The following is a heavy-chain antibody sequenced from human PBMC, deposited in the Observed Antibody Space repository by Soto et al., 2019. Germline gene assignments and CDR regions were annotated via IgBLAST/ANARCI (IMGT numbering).Heavy chain of an antibody. CDR2: INSDGSST. V-gene: IGHV3-74*01. D-gene: IGHD2-2*01. CDR3: ARVSCSSTSCYPDY. J-gene: IGHJ4*02. Sequence: GGSLRLSCAASGFTFSSYSMNWVRQAPGKGLVWVSRINSDGSSTSYADSVKGRFTISRDNAKNTLYLQMNSLRAEDTAVYYCARVSCSSTSCYPDYWGQGTLVTVSS. CDR1: GFTFSSYS.